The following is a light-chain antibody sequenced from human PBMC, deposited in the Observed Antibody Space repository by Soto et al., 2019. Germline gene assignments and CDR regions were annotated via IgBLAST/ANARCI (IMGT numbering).Light chain of an antibody. Sequence: EVGLTQSPGALSLSPGEGATRSCGASQSLSSSYVAWYQQKPVQAPRLLIYGASSRATGIPDRFSGSGSGTDFTLTISRLEPEDFAVYYCQQYGSSPWTFGQGTNVAI. V-gene: IGKV3-20*01. CDR1: QSLSSSY. J-gene: IGKJ1*01. CDR3: QQYGSSPWT. CDR2: GAS.